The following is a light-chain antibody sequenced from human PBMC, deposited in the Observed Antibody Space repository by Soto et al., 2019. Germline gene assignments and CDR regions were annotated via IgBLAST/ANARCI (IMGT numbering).Light chain of an antibody. Sequence: EVVLTHSPGTLSLSPGERGTLSCRASQYVNSHYLAWYQQKPGQAPRPLIFGAFNRASCVPDRFRGRGSGTDFSLTISALGREYFAVYYCLQYSASTLTLGGGTRV. CDR2: GAF. CDR1: QYVNSHY. V-gene: IGKV3-20*01. J-gene: IGKJ4*01. CDR3: LQYSASTLT.